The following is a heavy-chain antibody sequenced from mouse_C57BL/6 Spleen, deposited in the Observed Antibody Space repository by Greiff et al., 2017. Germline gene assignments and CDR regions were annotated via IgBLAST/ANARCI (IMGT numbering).Heavy chain of an antibody. CDR1: GYTFTSYW. CDR3: ARPYGYDSYYLDY. V-gene: IGHV1-59*01. CDR2: IDPSDSYT. J-gene: IGHJ2*01. D-gene: IGHD2-2*01. Sequence: QVQLKQPGAELVRPGTSVKLSCKASGYTFTSYWMHWVKQRPGQGLEWIGVIDPSDSYTNYNHKFKGKATLTVDTSSSTAYMQLSSLTSGDSAVYYCARPYGYDSYYLDYGGKGTTLTVSS.